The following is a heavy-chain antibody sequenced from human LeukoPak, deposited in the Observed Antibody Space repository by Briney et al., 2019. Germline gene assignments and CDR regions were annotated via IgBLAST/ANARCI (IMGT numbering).Heavy chain of an antibody. Sequence: GSLRLSCSASGFTFSNYGMSWVRQAPGKGLEGVSGIHGSSGSTYYADSVKGRSTTSRDNSKNTLYLQMNSLRAEDTAVYYCARGYDFWSGYSFDYWGQGTLVTVSS. CDR2: IHGSSGST. V-gene: IGHV3-23*01. CDR3: ARGYDFWSGYSFDY. D-gene: IGHD3-3*01. J-gene: IGHJ4*02. CDR1: GFTFSNYG.